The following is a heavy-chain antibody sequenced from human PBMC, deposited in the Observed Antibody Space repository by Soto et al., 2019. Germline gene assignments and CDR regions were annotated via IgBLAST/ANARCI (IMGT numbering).Heavy chain of an antibody. CDR2: IRSKANSYAT. CDR1: GFTFSGSA. Sequence: GGSLRLSCAASGFTFSGSAMHWVRQASGKGLEWVGRIRSKANSYATAYAASVKGRFTISRDDSKNTAYLQMNSLKTEDTAVYYCTRHDPRHYYGSGSYYYYYYGMDVWGQGTTVTVSS. V-gene: IGHV3-73*01. J-gene: IGHJ6*02. CDR3: TRHDPRHYYGSGSYYYYYYGMDV. D-gene: IGHD3-10*01.